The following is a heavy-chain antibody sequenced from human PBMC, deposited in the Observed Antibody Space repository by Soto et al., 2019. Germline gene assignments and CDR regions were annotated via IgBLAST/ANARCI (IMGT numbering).Heavy chain of an antibody. CDR3: ARGGSGGSCYREGYFDY. V-gene: IGHV4-61*01. D-gene: IGHD2-15*01. Sequence: QVHLQESGPGLVKPSETLSLTCTVSAGSVSSGSYYWSWLRQPPGKVLDWIGSLYSRGSTNYNPSLMSRVTISVDASKNQFSVKLCSVAAADTAVYYCARGGSGGSCYREGYFDYWGHRTLVTVSS. J-gene: IGHJ4*01. CDR1: AGSVSSGSYY. CDR2: LYSRGST.